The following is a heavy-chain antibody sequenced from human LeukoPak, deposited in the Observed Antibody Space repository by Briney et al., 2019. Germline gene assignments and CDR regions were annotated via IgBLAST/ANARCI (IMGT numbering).Heavy chain of an antibody. CDR2: IYYSGST. V-gene: IGHV4-34*01. J-gene: IGHJ5*02. Sequence: SETLSLTCAVYGGSFSGYYWGWIRQPPGKGLEWIGSIYYSGSTYYNPSLKSRVTISVDTSKNQFSLKLSSVTAADTAVYYCARAETSQDLEDWFDPWGQGTLVTVSS. CDR3: ARAETSQDLEDWFDP. CDR1: GGSFSGYY. D-gene: IGHD2-2*01.